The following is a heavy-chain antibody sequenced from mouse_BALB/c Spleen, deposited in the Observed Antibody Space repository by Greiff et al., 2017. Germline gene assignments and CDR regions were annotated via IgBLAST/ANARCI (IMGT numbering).Heavy chain of an antibody. Sequence: VQLQQSGPELVKPGASVRISCKASGYTFTSYYIHWVKQRPGQGLEWIGWIYPGNVNTKYNEKFKGKATLTADKSSSTAYMQLSSLTSEDSAVYFCARCPSYGNYDAMDYWGQGTSVTVSS. CDR2: IYPGNVNT. V-gene: IGHV1S56*01. J-gene: IGHJ4*01. CDR1: GYTFTSYY. CDR3: ARCPSYGNYDAMDY. D-gene: IGHD2-1*01.